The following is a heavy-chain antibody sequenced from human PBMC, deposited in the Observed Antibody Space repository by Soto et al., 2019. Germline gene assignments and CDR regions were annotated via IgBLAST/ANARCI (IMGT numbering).Heavy chain of an antibody. V-gene: IGHV4-4*02. Sequence: QVQLQESGPGLVKPSGTLSLTCAVSGGSISSSNWWNWVRQPPGKGLEWIGEIYHSGSTNYNPSLKSRVTISVDKSKTHFSLKLSSVTAADTAVYYCARGGGPTTPHYPFDYWGQGTLVTVSS. CDR3: ARGGGPTTPHYPFDY. CDR2: IYHSGST. D-gene: IGHD1-26*01. CDR1: GGSISSSNW. J-gene: IGHJ4*02.